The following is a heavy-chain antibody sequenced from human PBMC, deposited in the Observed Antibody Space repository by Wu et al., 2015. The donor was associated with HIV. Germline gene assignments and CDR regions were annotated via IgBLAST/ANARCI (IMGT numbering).Heavy chain of an antibody. J-gene: IGHJ6*02. CDR3: ARAYCSGGSCYGDGMDV. CDR1: GGTFSSYA. V-gene: IGHV1-69*12. Sequence: QVQLVQSGAEVKKPGSSVKVSCKASGGTFSSYAISRVRQAPGQGLEWMGGIIPIFGTANYAQKFQGRVTITADESTSTAYMELSSLRSEDTAVYYCARAYCSGGSCYGDGMDVWGQGTTVTVSS. CDR2: IIPIFGTA. D-gene: IGHD2-15*01.